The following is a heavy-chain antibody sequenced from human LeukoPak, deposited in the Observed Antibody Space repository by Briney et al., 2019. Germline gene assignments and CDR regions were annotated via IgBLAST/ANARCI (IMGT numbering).Heavy chain of an antibody. V-gene: IGHV1-2*02. CDR2: INPNSGGT. CDR3: AREWDAYDGYRYNWFDP. Sequence: ASVKVSCKASGYTFTGYYMNWVRQAPGQGLEWMGWINPNSGGTNYAQKFQGRVTMTRDTSISTAYMELSRLRSDDTAVYYCAREWDAYDGYRYNWFDPWGQGTLVTVSS. J-gene: IGHJ5*02. CDR1: GYTFTGYY. D-gene: IGHD5-18*01.